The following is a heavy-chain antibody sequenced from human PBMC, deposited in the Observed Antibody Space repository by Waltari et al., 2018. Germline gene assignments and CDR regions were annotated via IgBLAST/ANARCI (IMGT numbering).Heavy chain of an antibody. V-gene: IGHV1-69*17. Sequence: QVQLVQSGAEVKKPGSSVKVSCKASGGTFSSYAISWVRQAPGQGLEWMGGIIPIFGIANYAQKFQGRVTITADKSTSTAYMELSSLRSEDTAVYYCASLPYSSGWHIGAFDIWGQGTMVTVSS. CDR2: IIPIFGIA. CDR1: GGTFSSYA. CDR3: ASLPYSSGWHIGAFDI. J-gene: IGHJ3*02. D-gene: IGHD6-19*01.